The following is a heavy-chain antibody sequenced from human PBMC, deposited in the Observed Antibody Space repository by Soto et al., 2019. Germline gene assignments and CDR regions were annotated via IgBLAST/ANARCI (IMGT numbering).Heavy chain of an antibody. Sequence: QLQLQESGPGLVKPSETLSLTCAVSGGSISSSSYFWGYIRQPPGKGLEWIGTIYYTGSTYYNPSLRSRVSISVDTSKNQFSLKLSSVTAADTAVYYCARRGGAVAGTSRFDSWGQGTLVTVSS. D-gene: IGHD6-19*01. V-gene: IGHV4-39*01. CDR2: IYYTGST. J-gene: IGHJ4*02. CDR1: GGSISSSSYF. CDR3: ARRGGAVAGTSRFDS.